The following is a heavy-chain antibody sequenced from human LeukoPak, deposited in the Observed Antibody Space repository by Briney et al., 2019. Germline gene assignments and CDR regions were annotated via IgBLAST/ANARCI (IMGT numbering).Heavy chain of an antibody. D-gene: IGHD3-10*01. CDR2: IYSDGST. V-gene: IGHV3-66*01. CDR3: ARDHSYYYLSFDY. CDR1: GFTVSSNY. Sequence: GGSLRLSCAASGFTVSSNYMTWVRQAPGKGLEWVSVIYSDGSTYYVDSVKGRFTISRDNSKNTLYLQMTSLRAEDTAVYYCARDHSYYYLSFDYWGQGTLVTVSS. J-gene: IGHJ4*02.